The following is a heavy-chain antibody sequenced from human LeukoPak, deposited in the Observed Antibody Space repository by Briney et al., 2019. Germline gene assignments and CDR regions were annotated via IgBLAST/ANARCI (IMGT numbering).Heavy chain of an antibody. CDR1: GGSISSYS. CDR3: ARGPSSYYYYYMDV. CDR2: IYYSGST. D-gene: IGHD7-27*01. Sequence: SETLSLTCTVSGGSISSYSWSWIRQPPGKGLEWIGYIYYSGSTNYNPSLKSRVTISVDTSKNQFSLKLSSVTAADTAVYYCARGPSSYYYYYMDVWGKGTTVTVSS. J-gene: IGHJ6*03. V-gene: IGHV4-59*01.